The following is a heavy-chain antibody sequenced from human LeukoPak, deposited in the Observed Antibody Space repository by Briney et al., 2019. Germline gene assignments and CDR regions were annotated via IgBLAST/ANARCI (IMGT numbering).Heavy chain of an antibody. CDR2: IHLGDSDT. CDR3: ARLGRRAPHRDAFDI. J-gene: IGHJ3*02. V-gene: IGHV5-51*01. CDR1: GDSFINYW. Sequence: GESLKISCKGSGDSFINYWIGWVRQMPGKGLEWMGIIHLGDSDTRHSPSFQGQVTISADKSITTAYLQWSSLKASDTAMYYCARLGRRAPHRDAFDIWGQGTMVTVSS. D-gene: IGHD3-10*01.